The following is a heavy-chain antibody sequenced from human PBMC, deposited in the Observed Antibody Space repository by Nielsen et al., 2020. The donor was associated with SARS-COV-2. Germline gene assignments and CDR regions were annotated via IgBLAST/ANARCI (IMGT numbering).Heavy chain of an antibody. CDR1: SFTFSRYA. Sequence: GESLKISCAASSFTFSRYAMHWVRQAPGKGLEWVAVISYDGSNKYYADSVKGRFTISRDNSKNTLYLQMNSLRAEDTAVYYCAKSITIFGVPKEGMDVWGKGTTVTVSS. V-gene: IGHV3-30*04. CDR3: AKSITIFGVPKEGMDV. CDR2: ISYDGSNK. J-gene: IGHJ6*03. D-gene: IGHD3-3*01.